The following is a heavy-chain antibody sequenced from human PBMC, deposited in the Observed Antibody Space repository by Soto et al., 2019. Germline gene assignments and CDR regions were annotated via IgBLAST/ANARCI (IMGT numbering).Heavy chain of an antibody. D-gene: IGHD6-13*01. CDR3: AKDQGSGYSSSWYYFDY. CDR2: IWYDGSNK. Sequence: LRLSCAASGFTFSSYGMHWVRQAPGKGLEWVAVIWYDGSNKYYADSVKGRFTISRDNSKNTLCLQMNSLRAEDTAVYYCAKDQGSGYSSSWYYFDYWGQGTLVTVSS. J-gene: IGHJ4*02. CDR1: GFTFSSYG. V-gene: IGHV3-33*06.